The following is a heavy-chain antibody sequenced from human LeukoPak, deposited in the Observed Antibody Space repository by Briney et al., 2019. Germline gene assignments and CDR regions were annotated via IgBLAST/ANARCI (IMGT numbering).Heavy chain of an antibody. CDR3: ASGRQLGY. CDR1: GFTFSSYA. V-gene: IGHV3-30-3*01. Sequence: GRSLRLSCAASGFTFSSYAMHWVRQAPGKGLEWVAVISYDGSNKYYADSVKGRFTISRDNARNSLYLQMNSLRAEDTAAYYCASGRQLGYWGQGTLVTVSS. D-gene: IGHD6-13*01. CDR2: ISYDGSNK. J-gene: IGHJ4*02.